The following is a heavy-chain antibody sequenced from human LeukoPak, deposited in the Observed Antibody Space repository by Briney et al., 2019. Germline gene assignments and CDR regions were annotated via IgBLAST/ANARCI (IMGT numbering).Heavy chain of an antibody. CDR3: ARSGEWNYDFWSAQLGDAFDI. CDR2: INHSGST. V-gene: IGHV4-34*01. Sequence: SETLSLTCAVYGGSFSGYYWSWIRQPPGKWLEWIGEINHSGSTNYNPSLKSRVTISVDTSKNQFSLKLSSVTAADTAVYYCARSGEWNYDFWSAQLGDAFDIWGQGTMVTVSS. CDR1: GGSFSGYY. J-gene: IGHJ3*02. D-gene: IGHD3-3*01.